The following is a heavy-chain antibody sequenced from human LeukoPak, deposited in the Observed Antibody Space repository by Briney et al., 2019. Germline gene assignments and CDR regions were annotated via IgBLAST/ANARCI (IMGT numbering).Heavy chain of an antibody. CDR1: GGSISSYY. Sequence: PSETLSLTCTVSGGSISSYYWSWIRQPAGKGLEWIGRIYTSGSTNYNPSLKSLVTISVDKSKSQFSLKLSSVTAADTAVYYCARDPVGSYYDILTGPRYFDYWGQGTLLTVSS. CDR3: ARDPVGSYYDILTGPRYFDY. D-gene: IGHD3-9*01. CDR2: IYTSGST. J-gene: IGHJ4*02. V-gene: IGHV4-4*07.